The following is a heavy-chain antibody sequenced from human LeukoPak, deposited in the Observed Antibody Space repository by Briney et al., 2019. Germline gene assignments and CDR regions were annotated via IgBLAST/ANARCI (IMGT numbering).Heavy chain of an antibody. J-gene: IGHJ6*03. D-gene: IGHD2-2*01. Sequence: GGSLRLSCAASGFTFSSYAMSWVRQAPGKGLEWVSALSGRGGSTYYADSVKGRFTISRDNSKTTLYLQMNSLRAEDTAVYYCAKVPVVVPAYYYYMDVWGKGTTVTVSS. V-gene: IGHV3-23*01. CDR3: AKVPVVVPAYYYYMDV. CDR2: LSGRGGST. CDR1: GFTFSSYA.